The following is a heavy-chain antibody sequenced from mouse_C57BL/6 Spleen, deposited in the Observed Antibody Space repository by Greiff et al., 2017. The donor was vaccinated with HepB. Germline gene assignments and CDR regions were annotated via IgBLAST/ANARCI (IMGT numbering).Heavy chain of an antibody. D-gene: IGHD1-1*01. CDR1: GYGFTNYF. J-gene: IGHJ4*01. CDR2: INPGRGGN. V-gene: IGHV1-54*01. Sequence: QVQLQQSGTELVRPGNSVKVSCKASGYGFTNYFIEWVKPRPGKGLEWIGVINPGRGGNNYNEKFKGKATLTADKSSSTAYMQLSSLTSEDSAVYFCARGGTTVVAPGAMDYWGQGTSVTVSS. CDR3: ARGGTTVVAPGAMDY.